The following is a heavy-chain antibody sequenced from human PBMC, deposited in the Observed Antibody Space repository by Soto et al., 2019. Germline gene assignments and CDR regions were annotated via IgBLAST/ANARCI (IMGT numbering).Heavy chain of an antibody. D-gene: IGHD3-22*01. CDR2: IIPIFGTA. V-gene: IGHV1-69*13. Sequence: SVKVSCKASGGTFSSYAISWVRQAPGQGLEWMGGIIPIFGTANYAQKFQGRVTITADESTSTAYMELSSLRSEDTAVYYCARRQTYYHDSSGYPPGFDYWGQGTLVTVSS. CDR3: ARRQTYYHDSSGYPPGFDY. CDR1: GGTFSSYA. J-gene: IGHJ4*02.